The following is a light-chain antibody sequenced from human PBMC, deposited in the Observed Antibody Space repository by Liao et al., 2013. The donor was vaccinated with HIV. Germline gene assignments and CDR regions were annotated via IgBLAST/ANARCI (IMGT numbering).Light chain of an antibody. CDR2: QDN. CDR3: QAWDSIAAV. CDR1: NLGEKS. V-gene: IGLV3-1*01. J-gene: IGLJ2*01. Sequence: SYDLTQPPSVSVFSGQTASISCSGDNLGEKSASWYQQRPGQSPVLVIYQDNTRPSGIPDRFSGSNSGNTATLTISGTQAMDEADYYCQAWDSIAAVFGGGTKLTVL.